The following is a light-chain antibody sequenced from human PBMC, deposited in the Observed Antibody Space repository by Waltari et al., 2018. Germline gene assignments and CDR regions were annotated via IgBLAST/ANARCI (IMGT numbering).Light chain of an antibody. V-gene: IGKV1-5*01. Sequence: DIQMTQSPSTLSASVGDRVTVTCRARQNINKWLAWYQQQPGKAPNLLIYDASTLQSGVPSRFSGSGFGTEFTLAISSLQPEDFATYFCQHYNTYPPTFGQGTRVELK. J-gene: IGKJ1*01. CDR1: QNINKW. CDR3: QHYNTYPPT. CDR2: DAS.